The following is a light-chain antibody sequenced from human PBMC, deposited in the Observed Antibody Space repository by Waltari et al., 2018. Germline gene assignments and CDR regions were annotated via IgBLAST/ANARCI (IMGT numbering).Light chain of an antibody. V-gene: IGKV4-1*01. CDR3: QQYYTTPCT. Sequence: DVVLAQSPDSLALSLGERATISCRSSQGVLSSTNSNNYLAWYQQRPGQPPKLRFYWASKRGSGVPDRFDGSGSVTDFTLTNSSLQAEDLAVYYCQQYYTTPCTFGQGTRLEIK. J-gene: IGKJ2*02. CDR1: QGVLSSTNSNNY. CDR2: WAS.